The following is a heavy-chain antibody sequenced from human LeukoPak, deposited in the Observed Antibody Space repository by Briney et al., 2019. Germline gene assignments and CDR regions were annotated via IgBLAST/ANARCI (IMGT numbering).Heavy chain of an antibody. Sequence: PGGSLRLSCVASGFTFSGYSMNWVRQAPGKGLEWVSSISSSSSYIYYADSVKGRFTISRYNAKNSLYLQMNSLRAEDTAVYYCARGPSGYHNTGGQGTLVTVSS. CDR3: ARGPSGYHNT. CDR2: ISSSSSYI. J-gene: IGHJ4*02. D-gene: IGHD5-12*01. V-gene: IGHV3-21*01. CDR1: GFTFSGYS.